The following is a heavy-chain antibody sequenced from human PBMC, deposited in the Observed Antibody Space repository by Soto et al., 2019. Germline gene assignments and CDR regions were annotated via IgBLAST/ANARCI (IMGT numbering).Heavy chain of an antibody. CDR3: ARGRXRYYDSSGYYYSYYFDY. D-gene: IGHD3-22*01. Sequence: SVKVSCKASGGTFSSYAISWVRQAPGQGLEWMGGIIPIFGTANYAQKFQGRVTITADKSTSTAYMELSSLRSEDTAVYYCARGRXRYYDSSGYYYSYYFDYWGQGTLVTVSS. CDR1: GGTFSSYA. J-gene: IGHJ4*02. V-gene: IGHV1-69*06. CDR2: IIPIFGTA.